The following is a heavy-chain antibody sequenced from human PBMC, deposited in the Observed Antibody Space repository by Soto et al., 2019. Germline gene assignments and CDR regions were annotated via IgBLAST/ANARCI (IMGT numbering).Heavy chain of an antibody. Sequence: SVKVSCKASGGTFSSYAISWVRQAPGQGLEWMGGIIPIFGTANYAQKFQGRVTITADESTSTAYMQLSSLRSEDTAVYYCARRFYDSSGYYYYYYYYGMDVWGQGTTVTVSS. V-gene: IGHV1-69*13. CDR3: ARRFYDSSGYYYYYYYYGMDV. J-gene: IGHJ6*02. CDR2: IIPIFGTA. D-gene: IGHD3-22*01. CDR1: GGTFSSYA.